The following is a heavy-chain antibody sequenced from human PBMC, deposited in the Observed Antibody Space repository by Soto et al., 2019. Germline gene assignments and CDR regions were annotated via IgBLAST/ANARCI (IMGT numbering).Heavy chain of an antibody. CDR2: LLYRGTA. CDR1: DSSMSPYY. J-gene: IGHJ3*01. Sequence: QVQLQESGPRLVKPSETLSLTCSVSDSSMSPYYWTWFRQAPGKGLEWIGHLLYRGTATYNPAPKGRVTISLDTSKKQVSLKLSSVIAADTAVYYCAREKDLILGGYAFGYWGPGALVTVSS. CDR3: AREKDLILGGYAFGY. D-gene: IGHD1-26*01. V-gene: IGHV4-59*01.